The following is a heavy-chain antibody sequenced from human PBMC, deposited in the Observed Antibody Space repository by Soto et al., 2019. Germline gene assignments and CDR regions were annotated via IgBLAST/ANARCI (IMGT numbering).Heavy chain of an antibody. J-gene: IGHJ5*02. D-gene: IGHD3-10*01. CDR3: ERLRVGNIFDP. CDR1: GGSIGNSL. V-gene: IGHV4-59*08. Sequence: SETLSLTCTVSGGSIGNSLWSWIRQPPGKGLEWIGYVFSSGSTNYNPSLKSRVTISLDTSQNQFSLRLKSMTAADTAVYYCERLRVGNIFDPWGQGTLVTVS. CDR2: VFSSGST.